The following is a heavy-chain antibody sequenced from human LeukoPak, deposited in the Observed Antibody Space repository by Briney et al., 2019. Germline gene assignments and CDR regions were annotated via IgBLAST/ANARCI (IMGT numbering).Heavy chain of an antibody. V-gene: IGHV3-23*01. D-gene: IGHD1-1*01. CDR1: GFTFSNYA. CDR3: AKSIRIYWNA. Sequence: GGSLRLSCAASGFTFSNYAMNWVRQAPGKGLEWVSGITNSGGSTYYADSVKGRFTVSRDNSKNTLYLQMNSPRAEDTAVYYCAKSIRIYWNAWGQGTLVTVSS. J-gene: IGHJ5*02. CDR2: ITNSGGST.